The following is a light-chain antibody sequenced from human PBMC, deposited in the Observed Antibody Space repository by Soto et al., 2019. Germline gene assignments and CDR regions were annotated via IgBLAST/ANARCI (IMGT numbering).Light chain of an antibody. Sequence: YELTQSLSLSVALGQTARITCGGNNIESKNVHWYQQKPGQAPVVVIFRGTNRPSGIPERFFGSNSGNTATLTISRAQAGDEAIYYCQVWDTRSAVFGTGTKVTVL. CDR2: RGT. CDR3: QVWDTRSAV. V-gene: IGLV3-9*01. CDR1: NIESKN. J-gene: IGLJ1*01.